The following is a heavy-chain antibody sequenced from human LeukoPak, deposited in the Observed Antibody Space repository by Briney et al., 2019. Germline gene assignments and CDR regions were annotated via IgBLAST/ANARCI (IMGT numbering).Heavy chain of an antibody. V-gene: IGHV3-48*04. D-gene: IGHD1-26*01. CDR3: ARDAEDGSSTDY. CDR2: ISSSSSTI. J-gene: IGHJ4*02. Sequence: ETLSLTCTVSGGSISSHYWSWVRQAPGKGLEWVSYISSSSSTIYYADSVKGRFTISRDNAKNSLYLQMNSLRAEDTAVYYCARDAEDGSSTDYWGQGTLVTVSS. CDR1: GGSISSHY.